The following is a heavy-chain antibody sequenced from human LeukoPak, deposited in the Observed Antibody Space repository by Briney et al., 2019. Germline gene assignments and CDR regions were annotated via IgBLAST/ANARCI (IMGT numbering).Heavy chain of an antibody. D-gene: IGHD6-13*01. CDR3: ARDGIAAAEFDP. J-gene: IGHJ5*02. Sequence: ASVKVSCKASGYTITSYYMHWVRQAPGQGLEWMGIINPSGGSTSYAQKFQGRVTMTRDMSTSTVYMELSSLRSEDTAVYYCARDGIAAAEFDPWGQGTLVTVSS. CDR1: GYTITSYY. CDR2: INPSGGST. V-gene: IGHV1-46*01.